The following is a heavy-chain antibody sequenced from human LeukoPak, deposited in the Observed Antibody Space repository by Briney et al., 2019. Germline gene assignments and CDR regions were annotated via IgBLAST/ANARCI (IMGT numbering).Heavy chain of an antibody. V-gene: IGHV3-23*01. Sequence: GGSLRLSCAASGFTFRSYAMSWVRQAPGKGLERVPAISGDGTATFYADSVKGRFTISRDNSKDTLWLQMNSLRAEDTAVYSCATFRWSDRALGYWGQGTLVTVSS. J-gene: IGHJ4*02. CDR3: ATFRWSDRALGY. CDR2: ISGDGTAT. CDR1: GFTFRSYA. D-gene: IGHD1-26*01.